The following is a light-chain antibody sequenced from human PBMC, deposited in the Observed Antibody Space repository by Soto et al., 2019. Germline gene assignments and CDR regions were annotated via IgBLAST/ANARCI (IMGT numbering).Light chain of an antibody. V-gene: IGKV1-5*03. CDR2: KAS. Sequence: DIQMTQSPSTLSASVGDRVTITCRASQSINNWLAWYQQKPGKAPKLMIYKASNLDIGVPSRFSGSGSGTEFTLTISSLQPDDFATDSCQQYDTYWTCGQGTKVEIK. CDR1: QSINNW. J-gene: IGKJ1*01. CDR3: QQYDTYWT.